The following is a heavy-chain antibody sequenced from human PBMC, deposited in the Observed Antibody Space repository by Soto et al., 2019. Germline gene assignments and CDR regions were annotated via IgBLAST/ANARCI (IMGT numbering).Heavy chain of an antibody. CDR1: GFTFSSYG. Sequence: QVQLVESGGGVVQPGRSLRLSCAASGFTFSSYGMHWVRQAPGKGLEWVAVISYDGSNKYYVDSVKGRFTISRDNSKNTLYLQMNSLRAEDTAVYYCAKARAGAVAGRLDYWGQGTLVTVSS. V-gene: IGHV3-30*18. J-gene: IGHJ4*02. CDR3: AKARAGAVAGRLDY. CDR2: ISYDGSNK. D-gene: IGHD6-19*01.